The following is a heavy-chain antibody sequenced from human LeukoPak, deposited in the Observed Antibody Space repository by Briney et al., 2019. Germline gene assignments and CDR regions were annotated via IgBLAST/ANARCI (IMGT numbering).Heavy chain of an antibody. V-gene: IGHV4-61*02. D-gene: IGHD6-13*01. CDR1: GGSISSGSCY. J-gene: IGHJ6*03. CDR2: IYTSGST. Sequence: SQTLSLTCTVSGGSISSGSCYWSWIRQPAGKGLEWIGRIYTSGSTNYNPSLKSRVTISVDTSKNQFSLKLSSVTAADTAVYYCARGGSSWYDYYYYYMDVWGKGTTVTISS. CDR3: ARGGSSWYDYYYYYMDV.